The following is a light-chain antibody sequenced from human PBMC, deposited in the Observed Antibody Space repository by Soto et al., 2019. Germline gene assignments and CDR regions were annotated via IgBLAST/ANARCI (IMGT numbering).Light chain of an antibody. CDR3: CSYAGSYTYWV. J-gene: IGLJ3*02. V-gene: IGLV2-11*01. CDR2: DVS. CDR1: SSDVGGYNY. Sequence: QSVLTQPRSVSGSPGQSVTISCTGTSSDVGGYNYVSWYKQHPGKAPKLMIYDVSKRPSGVPDRFSGSKSGNTASLTISGLQAEDEADYYCCSYAGSYTYWVFGGGTKLTVL.